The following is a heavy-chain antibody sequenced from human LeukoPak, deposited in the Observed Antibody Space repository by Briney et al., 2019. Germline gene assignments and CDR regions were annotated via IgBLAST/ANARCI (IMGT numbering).Heavy chain of an antibody. V-gene: IGHV3-23*01. CDR1: GFTFSSYA. CDR2: ISGSGGST. J-gene: IGHJ6*02. D-gene: IGHD3-10*01. Sequence: GGSLRLSCAASGFTFSSYAMSWVRQAPGKGLEWVSAISGSGGSTYYADSVKGRFTISRDNSKNSLYLQMNSLRAEDTALYYCAKDIGGSGSYYFAYYYYGMDVWGQGTTVTVSS. CDR3: AKDIGGSGSYYFAYYYYGMDV.